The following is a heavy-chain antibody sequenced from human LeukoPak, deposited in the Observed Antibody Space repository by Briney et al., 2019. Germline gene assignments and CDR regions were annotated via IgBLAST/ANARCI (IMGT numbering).Heavy chain of an antibody. CDR3: ARGVVLLGRFDV. CDR2: TKSRGDIK. J-gene: IGHJ3*01. Sequence: GGSLRLSCVASGLFFEISDINWVRQAPGKGLELVAYTKSRGDIKYHVDSVKGRFTIVRDNTKNSVYLQMNSLRPEDTAHYYCARGVVLLGRFDVWGRGTKVIVSS. V-gene: IGHV3-48*03. D-gene: IGHD2-21*01. CDR1: GLFFEISD.